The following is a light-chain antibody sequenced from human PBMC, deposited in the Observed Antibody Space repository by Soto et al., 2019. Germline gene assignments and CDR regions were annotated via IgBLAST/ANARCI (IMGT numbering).Light chain of an antibody. CDR3: QHYGTSAL. CDR2: GAS. V-gene: IGKV3-20*01. CDR1: QSVSSRY. J-gene: IGKJ3*01. Sequence: EIVLTQSPGTLSLSPGERATLSCRASQSVSSRYLAWYQQKPGQAPRLLIYGASSRATGIPDRFSVSGSGTDFTLTISRLEPEDFAVYYCQHYGTSALFGPGTKVDIK.